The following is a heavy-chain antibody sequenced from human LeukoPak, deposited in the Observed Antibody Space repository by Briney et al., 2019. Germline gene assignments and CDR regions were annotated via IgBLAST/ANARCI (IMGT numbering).Heavy chain of an antibody. D-gene: IGHD6-19*01. J-gene: IGHJ4*02. CDR1: GYTFTGYY. CDR2: INPNSGGT. Sequence: ASVKVSCKASGYTFTGYYMHWVRQAPGQGLEWMGWINPNSGGTNYAQKFQGRVTMTRDTSISTAYMELSGLRSDDTAVYYCARGPVAGTRFDYWGQGTLVTVSS. V-gene: IGHV1-2*02. CDR3: ARGPVAGTRFDY.